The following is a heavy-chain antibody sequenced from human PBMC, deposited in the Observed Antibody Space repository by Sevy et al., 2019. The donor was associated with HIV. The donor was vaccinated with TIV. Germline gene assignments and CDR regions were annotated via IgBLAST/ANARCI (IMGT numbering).Heavy chain of an antibody. J-gene: IGHJ6*02. CDR1: GFTFDDYA. CDR3: AKDKGYCTNGVCYTSYYYYGMDV. V-gene: IGHV3-9*01. CDR2: ISWNSGSI. D-gene: IGHD2-8*01. Sequence: GGSLRLSCAASGFTFDDYAMHWVRQAPGKGLKWVSGISWNSGSIGYADSVKGRFTISRDNAKNSLYLQMNSLRAEDTALYYCAKDKGYCTNGVCYTSYYYYGMDVWGQWTTVTVSS.